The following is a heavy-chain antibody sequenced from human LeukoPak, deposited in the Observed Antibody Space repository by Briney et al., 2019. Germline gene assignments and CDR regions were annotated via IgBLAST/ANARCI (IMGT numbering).Heavy chain of an antibody. V-gene: IGHV3-30*02. J-gene: IGHJ5*02. Sequence: GGSLRLSCAASGFTFSSYGMHWVRQAPGKGLEWVAFIRYDGSNKYYADSVKGRFTISRDNSKNTLYLQMNSLRAEDTAVYYCAKDFSRVNWFDPWGQGTLVTVSS. CDR2: IRYDGSNK. D-gene: IGHD3-3*01. CDR3: AKDFSRVNWFDP. CDR1: GFTFSSYG.